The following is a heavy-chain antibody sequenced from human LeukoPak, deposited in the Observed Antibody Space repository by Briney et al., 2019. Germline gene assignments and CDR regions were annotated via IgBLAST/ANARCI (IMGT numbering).Heavy chain of an antibody. CDR2: IIPIFGTA. CDR1: GGTFSSYA. D-gene: IGHD3-10*01. Sequence: GASVKVSCKASGGTFSSYAISWVRQAPGQGLEWMGGIIPIFGTANYAQKFQGRVTITTDESTSTAYMELSSLRSEDTAVYYCARTQEGFALEDAFDIWGQGTMVTVSS. CDR3: ARTQEGFALEDAFDI. V-gene: IGHV1-69*05. J-gene: IGHJ3*02.